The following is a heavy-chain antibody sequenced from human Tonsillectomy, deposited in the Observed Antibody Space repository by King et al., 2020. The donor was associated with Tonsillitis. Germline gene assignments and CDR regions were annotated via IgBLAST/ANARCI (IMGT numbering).Heavy chain of an antibody. V-gene: IGHV3-33*01. Sequence: VQLVESGGGVVQPGRSLRLCCAASGFTFSHSGIHWVRQAPGKGLEWVAVIWHDGSKKYYADSVKGRFTISRDNSKNTLYLQMNSLRAEDTAVYYCARDAGDFWSGYPDAFDIWGQGTLVTVSS. D-gene: IGHD3-3*01. J-gene: IGHJ3*02. CDR2: IWHDGSKK. CDR1: GFTFSHSG. CDR3: ARDAGDFWSGYPDAFDI.